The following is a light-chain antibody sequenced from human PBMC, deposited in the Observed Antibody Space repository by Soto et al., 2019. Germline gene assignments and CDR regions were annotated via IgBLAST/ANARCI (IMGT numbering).Light chain of an antibody. CDR2: KAS. CDR1: QRTSGW. CDR3: QQSYSSPPT. Sequence: DIQMTQSPSTLSACVGDRVTTTCRASQRTSGWLAWYQQKTGKAPKLLIYKASSLESGVPSRFSGSRSGPDFTLTISSLQPEDFATYYCQQSYSSPPTFGQGTKVDI. V-gene: IGKV1-5*03. J-gene: IGKJ1*01.